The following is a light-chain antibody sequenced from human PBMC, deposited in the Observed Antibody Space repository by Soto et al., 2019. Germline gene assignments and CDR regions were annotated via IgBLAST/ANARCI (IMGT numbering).Light chain of an antibody. V-gene: IGLV1-44*01. J-gene: IGLJ3*02. CDR1: SPNIGSNP. Sequence: QSVLTQPPSASGTPGQRVTISCSGSSPNIGSNPVNWYQQLPGTAPKLLIYNSNQRPSGVPDRFSGSKSGTSASLAVSGLQPEDEADCYCAAWDDSLNGWVFGGGTKVTVL. CDR3: AAWDDSLNGWV. CDR2: NSN.